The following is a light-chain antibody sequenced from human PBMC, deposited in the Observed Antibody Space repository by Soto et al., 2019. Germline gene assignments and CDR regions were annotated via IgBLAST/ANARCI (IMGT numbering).Light chain of an antibody. CDR2: GAS. Sequence: EIVLTQSPGTLSLSPGERATLSCRASQSVSSSWLAWYQQKPGQAPRLLIYGASSRATGVPDRFSGSGSGTDFTLTITRLEPEDSAVFYCHQYGGPPWPFGQGAKVEI. V-gene: IGKV3-20*01. J-gene: IGKJ1*01. CDR1: QSVSSSW. CDR3: HQYGGPPWP.